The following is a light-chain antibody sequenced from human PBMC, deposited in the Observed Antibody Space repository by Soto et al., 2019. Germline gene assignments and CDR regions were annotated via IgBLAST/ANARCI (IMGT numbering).Light chain of an antibody. Sequence: PQSPDTLSLSPGERATLSCRASQSVSSNLAWYQQKPGQAPRLLIYGASTRATGIPARFSGSGSGTEFSLTISSLQSEDFAVYYCQQYSKWPITCGQGTR. CDR1: QSVSSN. J-gene: IGKJ5*01. CDR2: GAS. V-gene: IGKV3-15*01. CDR3: QQYSKWPIT.